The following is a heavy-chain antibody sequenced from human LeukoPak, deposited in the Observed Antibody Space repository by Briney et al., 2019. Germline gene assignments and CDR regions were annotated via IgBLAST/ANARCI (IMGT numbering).Heavy chain of an antibody. Sequence: ASVKVSCKASGYTFTSYGISWVRQAPGQGLEWMGWISAYNGNTNYAQKLQGRVTMTTDTSTSTAYMELRSLRSDDTAVYYCARGGVLRYFDWLYHGAFDIWGQGTMVTVSS. CDR2: ISAYNGNT. CDR1: GYTFTSYG. V-gene: IGHV1-18*01. J-gene: IGHJ3*02. CDR3: ARGGVLRYFDWLYHGAFDI. D-gene: IGHD3-9*01.